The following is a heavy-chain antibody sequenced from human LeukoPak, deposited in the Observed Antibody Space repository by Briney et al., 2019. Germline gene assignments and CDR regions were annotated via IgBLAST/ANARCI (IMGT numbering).Heavy chain of an antibody. D-gene: IGHD3-22*01. V-gene: IGHV3-66*01. CDR3: ARDYYDSSGSRFDP. Sequence: GGSLRLSCAASGSTLSNAWMSWVRQAPGKGLEWVSVIYSGGSTYYADSVKGRFTISRDNSKNTLYLQMNSLRAEDTAVFYCARDYYDSSGSRFDPWGQGTLVTVSS. CDR1: GSTLSNAW. J-gene: IGHJ5*02. CDR2: IYSGGST.